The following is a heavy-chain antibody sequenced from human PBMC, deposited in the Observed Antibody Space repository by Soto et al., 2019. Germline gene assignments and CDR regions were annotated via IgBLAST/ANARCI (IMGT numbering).Heavy chain of an antibody. CDR2: MGSSSSPI. J-gene: IGHJ4*02. Sequence: EGSLRLSCAASGFTLTTYSANWVRQAPGKGLEWVSYMGSSSSPIYYADSVRGRFTISRDNAKNSLYLQMNSLRAEDTAVYYCARDSGGYCSGGSCYFDSWGQGTPVTVSS. D-gene: IGHD2-15*01. V-gene: IGHV3-48*01. CDR1: GFTLTTYS. CDR3: ARDSGGYCSGGSCYFDS.